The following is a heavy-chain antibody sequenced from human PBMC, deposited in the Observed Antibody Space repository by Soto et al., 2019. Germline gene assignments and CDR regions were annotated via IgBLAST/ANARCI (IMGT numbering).Heavy chain of an antibody. CDR2: IYYTGNT. Sequence: PSETLSLTCTVSGGSISSYDWSWIRQRPGKGLEWSGYIYYTGNTNYNPSVKSRVTISVDTSKNQFSLKLTSLTAADTAVYYCARARTSSAVDFDDWGQGTLVTVSS. D-gene: IGHD6-19*01. CDR1: GGSISSYD. CDR3: ARARTSSAVDFDD. V-gene: IGHV4-59*01. J-gene: IGHJ4*02.